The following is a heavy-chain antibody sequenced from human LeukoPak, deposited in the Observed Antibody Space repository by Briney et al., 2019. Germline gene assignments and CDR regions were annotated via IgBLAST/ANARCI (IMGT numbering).Heavy chain of an antibody. V-gene: IGHV3-48*03. Sequence: QAGGSLRLSCAASGFTFSSYEMNWVRQAPGKGLEWVSYISSSGSTIYYADSVKGRFTISRDNAKSSLYLQMNSLRAEDTAVYYCARVGLQYNWFDPWGQGTLVTVSS. CDR2: ISSSGSTI. D-gene: IGHD3-16*01. CDR3: ARVGLQYNWFDP. J-gene: IGHJ5*02. CDR1: GFTFSSYE.